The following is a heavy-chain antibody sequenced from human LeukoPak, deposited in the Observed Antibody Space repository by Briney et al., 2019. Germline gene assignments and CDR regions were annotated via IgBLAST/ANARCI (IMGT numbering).Heavy chain of an antibody. CDR3: WVAATSVDY. D-gene: IGHD2-15*01. Sequence: GASVKVSCKASGYTFTSYGISWVRQAPGQGLEWMGRIIPILGIANYAQKFQGRVTITADKSTSTAYMELSSLRSEDTAVYYCWVAATSVDYWGQGTLVTVSS. J-gene: IGHJ4*02. V-gene: IGHV1-69*04. CDR2: IIPILGIA. CDR1: GYTFTSYG.